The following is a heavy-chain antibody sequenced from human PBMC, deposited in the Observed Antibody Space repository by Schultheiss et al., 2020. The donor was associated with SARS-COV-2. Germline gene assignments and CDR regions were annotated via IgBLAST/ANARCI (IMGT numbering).Heavy chain of an antibody. V-gene: IGHV1-8*02. CDR1: GYTFTSYG. J-gene: IGHJ6*02. CDR2: MNPNSGNR. D-gene: IGHD4-17*01. Sequence: ASVKVSCKASGYTFTSYGINWVRQATGQGLEWMGWMNPNSGNRGYAQKFQGRVTMTRDTSTSTVYMELSSLRSEDTAVYYCARDMTTVPYSGYYYGMDVWGQGTTVTVSS. CDR3: ARDMTTVPYSGYYYGMDV.